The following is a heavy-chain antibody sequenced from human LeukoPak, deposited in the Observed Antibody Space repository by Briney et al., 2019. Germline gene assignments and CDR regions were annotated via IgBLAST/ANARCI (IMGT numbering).Heavy chain of an antibody. J-gene: IGHJ3*02. Sequence: GGSLRLSCAASGFTFSSYWMSWVRQAPGKGLEWVAVISFPGSFEYYADSVKGRFTISADSSKSTLFLQMSSLRDEDTAVYYCAREGPLVGAKIGAFDIWGQGTMVTVSS. CDR1: GFTFSSYW. D-gene: IGHD1-26*01. CDR3: AREGPLVGAKIGAFDI. V-gene: IGHV3-30*14. CDR2: ISFPGSFE.